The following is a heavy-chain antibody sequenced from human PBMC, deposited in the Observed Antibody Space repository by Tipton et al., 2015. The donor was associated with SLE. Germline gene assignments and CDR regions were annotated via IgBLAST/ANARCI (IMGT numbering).Heavy chain of an antibody. CDR3: ARDLMIAPSQGLDV. J-gene: IGHJ3*01. V-gene: IGHV4-59*01. D-gene: IGHD3-22*01. Sequence: TLSLTCSHSGGSISAYYWSWIRQSPGMGLEWIGYVHYSGSTNYNPSLRGRVTVSVDTSKIQFSLKLNSVTAADTAVYYCARDLMIAPSQGLDVWGQGTMVTVSS. CDR2: VHYSGST. CDR1: GGSISAYY.